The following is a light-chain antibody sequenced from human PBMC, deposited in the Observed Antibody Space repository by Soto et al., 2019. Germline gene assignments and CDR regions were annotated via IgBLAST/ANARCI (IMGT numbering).Light chain of an antibody. Sequence: AIQMNQSPSSLSASVGDRVTITCRASQAIGNDLTWYQQKPGKAPNLLIFAASSLQSGVPSRFSGSGSGTDFTLTISSLQPEDFATYYCLQDYNYPLTFGQGTKLEIK. V-gene: IGKV1-6*01. CDR2: AAS. J-gene: IGKJ2*01. CDR3: LQDYNYPLT. CDR1: QAIGND.